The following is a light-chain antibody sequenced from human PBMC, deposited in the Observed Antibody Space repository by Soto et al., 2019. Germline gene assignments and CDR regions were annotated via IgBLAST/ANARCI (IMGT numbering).Light chain of an antibody. CDR1: SSDVGRYSY. CDR3: TSYVGSNNFPYV. V-gene: IGLV2-8*01. J-gene: IGLJ1*01. CDR2: EVS. Sequence: QSVLTQPRSVSGSPGQSVSISCTGTSSDVGRYSYVSWYQQHPGKAPKLMIYEVSERPSGVPDRFSGSKSGNTASLTVSGLQADDEADYYCTSYVGSNNFPYVFGTGTQLTVL.